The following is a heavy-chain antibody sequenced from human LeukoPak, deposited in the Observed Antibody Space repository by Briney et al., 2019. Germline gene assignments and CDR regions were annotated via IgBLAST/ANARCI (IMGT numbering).Heavy chain of an antibody. CDR1: GGSISSYY. J-gene: IGHJ4*02. CDR2: IYYSGST. CDR3: VRVNYFDY. V-gene: IGHV4-59*01. Sequence: KPSETLSLTCTVSGGSISSYYWSWIRQPPGKGLEWIGDIYYSGSTNYNPSLKSRVTISVDTSTNQFSLKLTSVTAADTAVYYCVRVNYFDYWGQGTLVTVSS.